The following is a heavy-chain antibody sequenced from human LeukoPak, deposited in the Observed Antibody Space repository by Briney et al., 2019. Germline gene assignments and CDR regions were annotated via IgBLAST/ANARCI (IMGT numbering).Heavy chain of an antibody. CDR2: ISGSGGST. CDR1: GFTFSNYA. V-gene: IGHV3-23*01. CDR3: AKESSRRRLSEDYFDY. Sequence: PGGSLRLSCAASGFTFSNYAVSRVRQAPGKGLEWVSSISGSGGSTYYTDSVKGRFTISRDNSKSTLYLQMNSLRAEDTAVYYCAKESSRRRLSEDYFDYWGQGTLVTVSS. J-gene: IGHJ4*02. D-gene: IGHD3-16*02.